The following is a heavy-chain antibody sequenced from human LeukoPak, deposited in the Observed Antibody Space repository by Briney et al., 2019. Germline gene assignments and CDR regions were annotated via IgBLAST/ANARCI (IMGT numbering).Heavy chain of an antibody. Sequence: SVKVSCKASGGTFSSYATSWVRQAPGQGLEWMGGIIPIFGTANYAQKFQGRVTITTDESTSTAYMELSSLRSEDTAVYYCARGAAAYYYYMDVWGKGTRSPSP. CDR2: IIPIFGTA. CDR3: ARGAAAYYYYMDV. J-gene: IGHJ6*03. D-gene: IGHD6-13*01. V-gene: IGHV1-69*05. CDR1: GGTFSSYA.